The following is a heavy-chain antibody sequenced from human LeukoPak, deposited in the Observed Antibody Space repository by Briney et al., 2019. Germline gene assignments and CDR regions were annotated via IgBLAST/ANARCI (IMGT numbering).Heavy chain of an antibody. D-gene: IGHD5-24*01. V-gene: IGHV1-69*04. Sequence: SVKVSCKASGGTFSSYAISWERQAPGQGLEWMGRIIPIFGIANYAQKFQGRVTITADKSTSTAYMELSSLRSEDTAVYYCARDMSGDGYNPVFDYWGQGTLVTVSS. J-gene: IGHJ4*02. CDR2: IIPIFGIA. CDR3: ARDMSGDGYNPVFDY. CDR1: GGTFSSYA.